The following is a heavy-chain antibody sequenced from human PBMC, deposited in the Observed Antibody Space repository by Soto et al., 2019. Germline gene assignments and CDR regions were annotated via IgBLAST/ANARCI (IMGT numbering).Heavy chain of an antibody. CDR3: ATVVITMVRGVKDGMDV. CDR2: IYYSGST. V-gene: IGHV4-31*03. Sequence: QVQLQESGPGLVKPSQTLSLTCTVSGGSISSGGYYWSWIRQHPGKGLEWIGYIYYSGSTYYNPSLKSRITISVDTSKNQFSLKLSSVTAADTAVYYCATVVITMVRGVKDGMDVWGQGTTVTVSS. J-gene: IGHJ6*02. D-gene: IGHD3-10*01. CDR1: GGSISSGGYY.